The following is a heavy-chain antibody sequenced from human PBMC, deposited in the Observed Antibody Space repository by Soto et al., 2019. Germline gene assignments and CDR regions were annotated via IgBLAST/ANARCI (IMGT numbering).Heavy chain of an antibody. CDR1: GGSFSGYY. CDR2: INHSGST. V-gene: IGHV4-34*01. J-gene: IGHJ6*02. D-gene: IGHD2-15*01. Sequence: PSETLSLTCAVYGGSFSGYYWSWIRQPPGKGLEWIGEINHSGSTSYNPSLKSRVTISVDTSKNQFSLKLSSVTAADTAVYYCATQSDSYYYYYGMHVWGQGTTVTVSS. CDR3: ATQSDSYYYYYGMHV.